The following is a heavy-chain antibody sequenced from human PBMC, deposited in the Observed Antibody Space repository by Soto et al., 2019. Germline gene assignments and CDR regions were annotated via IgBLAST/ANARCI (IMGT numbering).Heavy chain of an antibody. CDR2: ISYDGSNK. J-gene: IGHJ4*02. CDR3: AKDSCSGGSCYHSGLLDY. CDR1: GFTFSSYG. V-gene: IGHV3-30*18. Sequence: QVQLVESGGGVVQPGRSLRLSCAASGFTFSSYGMHWVRQAPGKGLEWVAVISYDGSNKYYADSVKGRFTISRDNSKNTLYLQMNSLRAEDTAVYYCAKDSCSGGSCYHSGLLDYWGQGTLVTVSS. D-gene: IGHD2-15*01.